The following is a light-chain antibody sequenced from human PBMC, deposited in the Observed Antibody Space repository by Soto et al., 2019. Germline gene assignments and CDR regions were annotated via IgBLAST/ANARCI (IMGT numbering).Light chain of an antibody. V-gene: IGLV2-8*01. J-gene: IGLJ2*01. Sequence: QSVLTQPRSVSGSPGQSVTISCTGTSSDVGGYNYVSWYQQHPGKAPKLMIYEVSRRPSGVPDRFSGSKSGNTASLTVSGLQAEDEADYYCSSNAGSNNLVFGGGTKVTVL. CDR2: EVS. CDR1: SSDVGGYNY. CDR3: SSNAGSNNLV.